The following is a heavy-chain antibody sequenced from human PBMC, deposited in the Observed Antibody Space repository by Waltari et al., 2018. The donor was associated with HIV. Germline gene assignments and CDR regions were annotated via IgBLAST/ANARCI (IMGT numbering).Heavy chain of an antibody. CDR1: GGSIHGAN. V-gene: IGHV4-59*01. CDR2: INYSGST. D-gene: IGHD3-22*01. Sequence: QVQLQESGPGLVKPAETLSLTSPVSGGSIHGANWRWIRQAPGKRLEYIRYINYSGSTSYNPSLKSRVTISIDTSKNQFFLKLTSVTAADTALYYCARFYDITGYYSYYFDYWGQGALVTVSS. CDR3: ARFYDITGYYSYYFDY. J-gene: IGHJ4*02.